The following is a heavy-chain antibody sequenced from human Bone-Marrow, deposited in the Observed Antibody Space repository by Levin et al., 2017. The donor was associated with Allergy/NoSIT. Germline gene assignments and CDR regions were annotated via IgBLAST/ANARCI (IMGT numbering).Heavy chain of an antibody. CDR3: ARRGYSGYPDY. CDR2: ISSSSSYT. V-gene: IGHV3-11*03. Sequence: GGSLRLSCAASGFTFSDYYMSWIRQAPGKGLEWVSYISSSSSYTNYADSVKGRFTISRDNAKNSLYLQMNSLRAEDTAVYYCARRGYSGYPDYWGQGTLVTVSS. J-gene: IGHJ4*02. D-gene: IGHD5-12*01. CDR1: GFTFSDYY.